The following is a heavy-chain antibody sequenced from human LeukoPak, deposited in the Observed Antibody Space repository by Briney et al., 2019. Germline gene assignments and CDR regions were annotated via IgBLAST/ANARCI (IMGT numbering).Heavy chain of an antibody. CDR2: INHSGST. CDR1: GGSFSGYY. CDR3: ARNRPSILWYITDY. Sequence: SETLSLTCAVYGGSFSGYYWSWIRQPPGKGLEWIGEINHSGSTNYNPSLKSRVTISVDTSKNQFSLKLSSATAADTAVYYCARNRPSILWYITDYWGQGTLVTVSS. J-gene: IGHJ4*02. V-gene: IGHV4-34*01. D-gene: IGHD2-21*01.